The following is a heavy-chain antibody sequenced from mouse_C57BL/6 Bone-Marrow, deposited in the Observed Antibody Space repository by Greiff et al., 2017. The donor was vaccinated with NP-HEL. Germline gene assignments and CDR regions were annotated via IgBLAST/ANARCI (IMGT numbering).Heavy chain of an antibody. D-gene: IGHD1-1*01. V-gene: IGHV1-72*01. CDR2: IDPNSGGT. CDR3: ARYYYGSSSFDY. J-gene: IGHJ2*01. CDR1: GYTFTSYL. Sequence: QVQLQQPGAELVKPGASVKLSCKASGYTFTSYLMHWVQQRPGRGLEWIGRIDPNSGGTKYNEKFKSKATLTVDKPSSAAYMQLNSLTSEDSAVYDCARYYYGSSSFDYWGQGTTLTVSS.